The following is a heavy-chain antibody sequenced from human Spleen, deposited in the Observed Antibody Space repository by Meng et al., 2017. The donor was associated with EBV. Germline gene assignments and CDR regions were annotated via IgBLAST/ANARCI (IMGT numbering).Heavy chain of an antibody. Sequence: GPLQASRPGLGKPSDTLSLTCSVSDVSVTRGEYYWTWIRQSPGKGLEWIGYIHYGGASNYNPSLKSRVTISVDTSKNQFSLKLKSVTAADTAVYYCARAQVRGVSAFDYWGQGTLVTVSS. D-gene: IGHD3-10*01. CDR3: ARAQVRGVSAFDY. CDR2: IHYGGAS. CDR1: DVSVTRGEYY. J-gene: IGHJ4*02. V-gene: IGHV4-61*08.